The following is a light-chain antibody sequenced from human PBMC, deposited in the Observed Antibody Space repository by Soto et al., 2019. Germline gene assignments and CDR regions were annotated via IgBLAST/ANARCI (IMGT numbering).Light chain of an antibody. J-gene: IGKJ1*01. CDR3: HQRQSWPRT. V-gene: IGKV3-15*01. CDR2: GAS. CDR1: QSVGTS. Sequence: EIVMTQSPATLSVSPGQRVTLSCRASQSVGTSIAWYQQKPGQAPRLLIYGASTRATGVPARFSGSGSGTAFTLTISSLQSEDFALYYCHQRQSWPRTFGQGTKVDI.